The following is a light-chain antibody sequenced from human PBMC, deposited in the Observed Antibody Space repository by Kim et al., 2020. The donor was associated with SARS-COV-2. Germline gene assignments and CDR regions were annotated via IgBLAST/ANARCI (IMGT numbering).Light chain of an antibody. CDR2: DVS. CDR1: SSDVGGYNY. V-gene: IGLV2-14*03. J-gene: IGLJ1*01. CDR3: SSYTSTYTYV. Sequence: GQSITISCTGTSSDVGGYNYVSWYQQHPGKAPKLMIYDVSNRRSGVSNRFSGSKSGNTASLTISGLQAEDEADYYCSSYTSTYTYVFGTGTKVTVL.